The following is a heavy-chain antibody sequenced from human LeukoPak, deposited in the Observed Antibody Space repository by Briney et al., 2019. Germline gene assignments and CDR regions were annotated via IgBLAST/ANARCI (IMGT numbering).Heavy chain of an antibody. Sequence: ASVKVSCKASGYTFTGYYMHWVRQAPGQGLEWMGWINPNSGGTNYAQKFQGRVTMTRDTSISTAYMELSRLRSDDTAVYYCARVPRWGAARRGYFDYWGQGTLVTVSS. D-gene: IGHD6-6*01. CDR1: GYTFTGYY. V-gene: IGHV1-2*02. CDR2: INPNSGGT. CDR3: ARVPRWGAARRGYFDY. J-gene: IGHJ4*02.